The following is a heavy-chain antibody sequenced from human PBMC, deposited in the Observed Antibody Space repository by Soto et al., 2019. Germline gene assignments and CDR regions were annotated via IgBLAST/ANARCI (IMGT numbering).Heavy chain of an antibody. CDR2: IYTSGST. J-gene: IGHJ6*02. D-gene: IGHD2-15*01. V-gene: IGHV4-4*07. CDR1: GGSISSYY. CDR3: ARDGRTGGSLLANYYYGMDV. Sequence: PSETLSLTCTVSGGSISSYYWSWIRQPAGKGLEWIGRIYTSGSTNYNPSLRSRVTMSVDTSKNQFSLKLSSVTAADTAVYYCARDGRTGGSLLANYYYGMDVWGQGTTVTVSS.